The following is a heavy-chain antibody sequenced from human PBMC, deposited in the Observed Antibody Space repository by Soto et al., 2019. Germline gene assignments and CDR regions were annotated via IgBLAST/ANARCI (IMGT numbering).Heavy chain of an antibody. V-gene: IGHV4-59*01. Sequence: SETKSVTCTVSGGSMSRYFLSWIRKHPGKGLEWIGYIYYSGTTNYNPSLKSRVTTSLDTSKNQFSLKLVSLTAADTAFYYCARGRGGTYDAFDIWGPGTLVTVSS. D-gene: IGHD1-26*01. CDR3: ARGRGGTYDAFDI. CDR1: GGSMSRYF. CDR2: IYYSGTT. J-gene: IGHJ3*02.